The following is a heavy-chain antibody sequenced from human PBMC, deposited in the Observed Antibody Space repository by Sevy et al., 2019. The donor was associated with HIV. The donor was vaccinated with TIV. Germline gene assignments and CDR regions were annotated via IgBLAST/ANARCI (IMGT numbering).Heavy chain of an antibody. J-gene: IGHJ6*02. Sequence: SETLSLTCTVSGDSISSGGYYWSWIRQHPGKGLEWIGYIYYNGSTYYNPSLKSRITISVDTSKKHFSLQLSSVTAADTAVYYCAGWPYCSSSSCSRRGYYYFIMDVWGQGTTVTVSS. CDR2: IYYNGST. V-gene: IGHV4-31*03. CDR3: AGWPYCSSSSCSRRGYYYFIMDV. D-gene: IGHD2-2*01. CDR1: GDSISSGGYY.